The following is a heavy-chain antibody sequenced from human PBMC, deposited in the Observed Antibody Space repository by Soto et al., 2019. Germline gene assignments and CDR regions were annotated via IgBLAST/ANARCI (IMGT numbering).Heavy chain of an antibody. CDR2: IGPKNGDT. CDR1: GYTFTGHY. D-gene: IGHD3-10*01. J-gene: IGHJ3*02. Sequence: QVQLVQSGAEVKKSGASVKVSCKASGYTFTGHYIHWVRQAPGQGPEWMGEIGPKNGDTKYAQKFQSRVTITADESTSTGYMELSSLSYEDMAVYYCARPRRPRHYNGGAFAIWGQGTMVTVSS. V-gene: IGHV1-2*02. CDR3: ARPRRPRHYNGGAFAI.